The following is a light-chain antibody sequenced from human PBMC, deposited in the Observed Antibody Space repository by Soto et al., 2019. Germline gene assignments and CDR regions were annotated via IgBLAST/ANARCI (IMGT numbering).Light chain of an antibody. CDR1: TNDVGDYNY. CDR3: GAHTSSNTWI. V-gene: IGLV2-14*01. Sequence: QSALTQPASVSGSPGQSITISCTGTTNDVGDYNYVSWYQQHPGGAPTLMIYDVTDRPSGVSNRFYGSKSGNTASLTISGPQAGDEADYYCGAHTSSNTWIVGGGTKLTVL. J-gene: IGLJ2*01. CDR2: DVT.